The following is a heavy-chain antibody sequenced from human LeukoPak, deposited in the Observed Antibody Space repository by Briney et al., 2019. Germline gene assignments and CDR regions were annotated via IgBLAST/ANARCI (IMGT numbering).Heavy chain of an antibody. CDR3: ARDLFRERWKNYYGMDV. CDR1: EYTFTCYY. CDR2: ISPNSGGT. V-gene: IGHV1-2*06. Sequence: ASVKVSCKASEYTFTCYYMHWVRQAPGQGLEWMGRISPNSGGTNYAQKFQGRVTMTRDTSISTAYMELSRLTSDDTAVYYCARDLFRERWKNYYGMDVWGQGTTVTVSS. D-gene: IGHD2-21*01. J-gene: IGHJ6*02.